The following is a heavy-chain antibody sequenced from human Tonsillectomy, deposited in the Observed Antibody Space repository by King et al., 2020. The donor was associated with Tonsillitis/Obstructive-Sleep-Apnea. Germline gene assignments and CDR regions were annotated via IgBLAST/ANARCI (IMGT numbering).Heavy chain of an antibody. CDR2: INHSGST. D-gene: IGHD5-24*01. Sequence: VQLQQWGAGLLKPSETLSLTCAVYGGSFSGYYWSWIRQPPGKGLEWIGEINHSGSTNYNPSLKSRVTISVDTSKNQFSLKLSSVTAADTAVYYCGRAVEDYYYCYYMDVWGKGTTVTVSS. CDR3: GRAVEDYYYCYYMDV. J-gene: IGHJ6*03. V-gene: IGHV4-34*01. CDR1: GGSFSGYY.